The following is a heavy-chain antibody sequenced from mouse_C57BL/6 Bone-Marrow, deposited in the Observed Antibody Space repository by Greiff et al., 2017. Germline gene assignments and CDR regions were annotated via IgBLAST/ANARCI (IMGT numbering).Heavy chain of an antibody. CDR1: GYTFTDYY. J-gene: IGHJ2*01. CDR2: INPYNGGT. CDR3: ARLGRGY. Sequence: EVKLQESGPVLVKPGASVKMSCKASGYTFTDYYMNWVKQSHGKSLEWIGVINPYNGGTSYNQKFKGKATLTVDKSSSTAYMELNSLTSEDSAVYYCARLGRGYWGQGTTLTVSS. V-gene: IGHV1-19*01. D-gene: IGHD4-1*01.